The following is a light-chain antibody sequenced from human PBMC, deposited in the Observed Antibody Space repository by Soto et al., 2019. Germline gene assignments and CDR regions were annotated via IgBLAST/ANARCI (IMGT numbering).Light chain of an antibody. CDR3: EQHRRAAGT. CDR1: QSVSSSY. J-gene: IGKJ5*01. V-gene: IGKV3-20*01. CDR2: GAA. Sequence: EIVLTQSPGTRAVYPGERATLSFRASQSVSSSYLAWYQQKPGQAPRLRVYGAASRATGIPDRFSGSGSGTAYALRMSSRQSCEFAVHYYEQHRRAAGTFGRGTRLEI.